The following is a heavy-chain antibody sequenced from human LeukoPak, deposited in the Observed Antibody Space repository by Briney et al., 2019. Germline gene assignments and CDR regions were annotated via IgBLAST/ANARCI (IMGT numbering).Heavy chain of an antibody. CDR2: IYHSGST. J-gene: IGHJ4*02. CDR1: GYSISSGYY. V-gene: IGHV4-38-2*01. CDR3: ATIAVAVHFDY. Sequence: PSETLSLTCAVSGYSISSGYYWGWIRQPPWKGVEWIGSIYHSGSTYYNPSLKSRVTISVDTSKNQFSLKLSSVTAAYTAVYYCATIAVAVHFDYWGQGTLVTVSS. D-gene: IGHD6-19*01.